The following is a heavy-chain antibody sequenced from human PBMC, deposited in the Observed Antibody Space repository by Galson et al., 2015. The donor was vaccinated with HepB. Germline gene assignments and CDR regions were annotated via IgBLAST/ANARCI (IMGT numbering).Heavy chain of an antibody. V-gene: IGHV1-3*01. D-gene: IGHD3-10*01. CDR2: INAGNGNT. J-gene: IGHJ4*02. CDR1: GYTFTSYA. CDR3: ARDFTYYGSGDY. Sequence: SVKVSCKASGYTFTSYAMHWVRQAPGQRLEWMGWINAGNGNTKYSQKFQGRVTITRDTSASTAYMELSSLRSEDTAVYYCARDFTYYGSGDYWGQGTLVTVSS.